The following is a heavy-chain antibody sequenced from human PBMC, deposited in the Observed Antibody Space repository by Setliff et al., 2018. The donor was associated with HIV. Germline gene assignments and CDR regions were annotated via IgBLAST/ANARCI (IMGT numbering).Heavy chain of an antibody. CDR2: INHGGDT. D-gene: IGHD3-10*01. CDR1: GASIITDPHY. CDR3: ASRRGIEFYFDI. J-gene: IGHJ4*02. Sequence: SETLSLTCSVSGASIITDPHYWGWIRQSPGRGLEWIGEINHGGDTNYNPSLKSRVTISVGSSYNHFSLKLSSVTAADTGVYYCASRRGIEFYFDIWGQGTPVTVSS. V-gene: IGHV4-39*02.